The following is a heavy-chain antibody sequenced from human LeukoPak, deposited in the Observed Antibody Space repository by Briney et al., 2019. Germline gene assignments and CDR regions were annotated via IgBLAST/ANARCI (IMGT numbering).Heavy chain of an antibody. D-gene: IGHD5-24*01. CDR1: GYTFTGYY. J-gene: IGHJ4*02. Sequence: ALVKVSCKASGYTFTGYYMHWMRQAPGQGLEWMGWINPSSGGTNYAQKFQGRVTMTRGTSISTAYMEMSRLRSDDTAVYYCARAVATIDYWGQGTLVTVSS. CDR3: ARAVATIDY. V-gene: IGHV1-2*02. CDR2: INPSSGGT.